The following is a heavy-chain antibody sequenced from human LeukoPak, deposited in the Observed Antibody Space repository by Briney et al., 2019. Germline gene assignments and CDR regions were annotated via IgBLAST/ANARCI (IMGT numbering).Heavy chain of an antibody. CDR1: GFTFSSYS. V-gene: IGHV3-21*01. Sequence: PGGSLRLSCAASGFTFSSYSMNWVRQAPGKGLEWVSSISSSSSYIYYADSVKGRFTISRDNAKNSLYLQMNSLRAEDTAVYYCAREVVVPAAIHFDCWGQGTLVTVSS. CDR3: AREVVVPAAIHFDC. J-gene: IGHJ4*02. D-gene: IGHD2-2*01. CDR2: ISSSSSYI.